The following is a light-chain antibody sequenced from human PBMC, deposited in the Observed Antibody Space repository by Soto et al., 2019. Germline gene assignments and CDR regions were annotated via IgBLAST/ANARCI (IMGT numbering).Light chain of an antibody. CDR1: QNVSSN. Sequence: TVLTQSPGTLSLSPGERATLSCRASQNVSSNLLAWYQHKPGQPPRLLIYDASKRATGIPTRFSGSGSGTDFTLTISSLQPEDFAFYYCQQRSNWPDAFGQGTRLEI. V-gene: IGKV3-11*01. J-gene: IGKJ5*01. CDR2: DAS. CDR3: QQRSNWPDA.